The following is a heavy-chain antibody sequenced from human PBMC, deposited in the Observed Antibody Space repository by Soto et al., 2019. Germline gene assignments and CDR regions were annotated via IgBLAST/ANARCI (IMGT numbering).Heavy chain of an antibody. V-gene: IGHV4-30-2*01. CDR1: GGSISSGCYS. D-gene: IGHD4-17*01. CDR3: AREMTTVTTLDY. Sequence: SVSLSFTSAVSGGSISSGCYSWSWLRQPPGKGLEWFGNIYHSGSTYYNPSLKSRVTISLDRSKKQFSLKLSSVTAAETAVYYCAREMTTVTTLDYWGQGTLVTVSS. J-gene: IGHJ4*02. CDR2: IYHSGST.